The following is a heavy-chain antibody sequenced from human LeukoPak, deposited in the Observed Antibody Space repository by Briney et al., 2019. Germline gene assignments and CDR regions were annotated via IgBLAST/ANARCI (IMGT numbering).Heavy chain of an antibody. CDR2: VYFSGGA. V-gene: IGHV4-59*12. D-gene: IGHD3-10*01. CDR1: GGSINSGY. J-gene: IGHJ5*02. Sequence: PSETLSLTCTVSGGSINSGYWSWIRQPPGKGLEWLGYVYFSGGANYNSPLTSRVTVSVDRSKNQFSLELSSVTAADTAVYYCARGVLWFGELLYGKYNWFDPWGQGTLITVSS. CDR3: ARGVLWFGELLYGKYNWFDP.